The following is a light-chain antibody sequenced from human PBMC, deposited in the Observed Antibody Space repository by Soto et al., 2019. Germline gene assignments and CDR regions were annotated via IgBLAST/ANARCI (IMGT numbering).Light chain of an antibody. CDR3: QQYDGSPPLT. V-gene: IGKV3-20*01. Sequence: EVVLTQSPGTLPLSPGERATLSCRASQSVTNNYLAWYQQKPGEAPRLLIYGASSRATCIPGRFSCSGSGTDFTLTISRQEPEDFALYYCQQYDGSPPLTFGRGTKVEIK. J-gene: IGKJ1*01. CDR2: GAS. CDR1: QSVTNNY.